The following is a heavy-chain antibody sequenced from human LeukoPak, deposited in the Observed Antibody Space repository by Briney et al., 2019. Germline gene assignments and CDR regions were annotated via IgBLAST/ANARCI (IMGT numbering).Heavy chain of an antibody. D-gene: IGHD6-13*01. J-gene: IGHJ5*02. Sequence: PAGSLRLSCAASAFTFDTYGMHWVRHAPGMGLEGVAVISHNGTNQNYADPVKGRFTISRDNSNNTLYLQLNSLRPEDTAVFFCAREMYSSAWYEPYFDPWGQGALVTVSS. V-gene: IGHV3-30*03. CDR1: AFTFDTYG. CDR3: AREMYSSAWYEPYFDP. CDR2: ISHNGTNQ.